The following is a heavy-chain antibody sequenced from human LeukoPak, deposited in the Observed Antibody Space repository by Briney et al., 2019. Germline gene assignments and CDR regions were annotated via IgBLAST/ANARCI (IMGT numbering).Heavy chain of an antibody. CDR3: AKGLDIVGGPDAFDI. Sequence: GGSLRLSCAASGFTFSSYGMHWVRQAPGKGLEWVAVISYDGSNKYYADSVKGRFTISRDNSKNTLYLQMNSLRAEDTAVYYCAKGLDIVGGPDAFDIWGQGTMVTVSS. CDR2: ISYDGSNK. CDR1: GFTFSSYG. J-gene: IGHJ3*02. V-gene: IGHV3-30*18. D-gene: IGHD2-2*03.